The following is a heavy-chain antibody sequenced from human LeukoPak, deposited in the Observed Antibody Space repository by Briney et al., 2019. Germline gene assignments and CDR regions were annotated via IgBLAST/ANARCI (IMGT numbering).Heavy chain of an antibody. Sequence: GGSLRLSCAASGFSFSTYTMNWVRQAPGKGLERVAGIQHDGSRKYYADSVKGRFTISRDNSKNTLYLQMNSLRAEDTAVYYCARDSYDILTGYYQALDYWGQGTLVTVSS. CDR2: IQHDGSRK. J-gene: IGHJ4*02. CDR1: GFSFSTYT. D-gene: IGHD3-9*01. CDR3: ARDSYDILTGYYQALDY. V-gene: IGHV3-30-3*01.